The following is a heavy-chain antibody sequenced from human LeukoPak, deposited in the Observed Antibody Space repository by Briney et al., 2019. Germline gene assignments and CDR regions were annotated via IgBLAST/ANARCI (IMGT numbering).Heavy chain of an antibody. J-gene: IGHJ4*02. Sequence: GASLRLSCAASGFTFSSYAMSWVRQAPGKGLEWVSAISGSGGSTYYADSVKGRFTISRDNSKNTLYLQMNSLRAEDTAVYYCAKLYYYDSSGFHFDYWGQGTLVTVSS. CDR1: GFTFSSYA. CDR3: AKLYYYDSSGFHFDY. V-gene: IGHV3-23*01. D-gene: IGHD3-22*01. CDR2: ISGSGGST.